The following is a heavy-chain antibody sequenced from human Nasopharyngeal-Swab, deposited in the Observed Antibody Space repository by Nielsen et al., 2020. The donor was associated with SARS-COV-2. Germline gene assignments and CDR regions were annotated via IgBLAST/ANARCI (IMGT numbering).Heavy chain of an antibody. CDR1: GFTFSGYA. Sequence: GGSLRLSCAASGFTFSGYAMTWVRQAPGKGLEWVSIISGSGDTTYYADSVKDRFTISRDNSKNTLYLQTNSMRVEDTAVYYCAKAPYLRGLDVWGQGTTVTVSS. V-gene: IGHV3-23*01. CDR3: AKAPYLRGLDV. J-gene: IGHJ6*02. CDR2: ISGSGDTT. D-gene: IGHD2-21*01.